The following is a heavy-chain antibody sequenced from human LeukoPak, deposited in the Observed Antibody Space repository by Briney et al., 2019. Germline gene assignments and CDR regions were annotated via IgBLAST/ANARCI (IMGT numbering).Heavy chain of an antibody. J-gene: IGHJ6*02. V-gene: IGHV4-34*01. CDR2: INHSGST. CDR3: AGRPLTYYYDSSGYGYGMDV. D-gene: IGHD3-22*01. Sequence: KTSETLSLTCAVYGGSFSGYYWSWIRQPPGKGLEWIGEINHSGSTNYNPSLKSRVTMSVDTSKNQFSLKLSSVTAADTAVYYCAGRPLTYYYDSSGYGYGMDVWGQGTTVTVSS. CDR1: GGSFSGYY.